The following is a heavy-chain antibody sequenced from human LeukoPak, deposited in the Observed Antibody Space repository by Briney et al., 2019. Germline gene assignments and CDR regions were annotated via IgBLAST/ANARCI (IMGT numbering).Heavy chain of an antibody. CDR2: IIPILGIA. CDR1: GYTFTSYA. J-gene: IGHJ5*02. D-gene: IGHD2-2*01. CDR3: ARVLGYCSSTSCLPWFDP. Sequence: VASVKVSCKASGYTFTSYAISWVRQAPGQGLEWMGRIIPILGIANYAQKFQGRVTITADKSTSTAYMELSSLRSEDTAVYYCARVLGYCSSTSCLPWFDPWGQGTLVTVSS. V-gene: IGHV1-69*04.